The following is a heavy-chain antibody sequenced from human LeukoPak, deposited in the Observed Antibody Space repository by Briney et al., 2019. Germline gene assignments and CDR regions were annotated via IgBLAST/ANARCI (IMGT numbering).Heavy chain of an antibody. V-gene: IGHV4-59*12. J-gene: IGHJ5*02. CDR2: IWDTEIT. CDR1: GGSIGSYF. CDR3: ARGFTQIVVVPAAIAWFDP. Sequence: PSETLSLTCTVSGGSIGSYFWSWLRQPPGKGLEWIGYIWDTEITDYNPSLKSRVTISLDTSKNHFSLKLSSVTAADTAVYYCARGFTQIVVVPAAIAWFDPWGQGTLVTVSS. D-gene: IGHD2-2*01.